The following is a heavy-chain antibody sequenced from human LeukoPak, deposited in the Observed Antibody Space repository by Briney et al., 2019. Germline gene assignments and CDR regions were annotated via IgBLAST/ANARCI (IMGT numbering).Heavy chain of an antibody. D-gene: IGHD2-8*02. J-gene: IGHJ5*02. CDR3: ARGEYCTAGTGPPGLT. CDR2: INPSGGGT. CDR1: GYSFSSHY. V-gene: IGHV1-46*01. Sequence: ASVQVSCKASGYSFSSHYMHWVRQAPGQGLEWMGIINPSGGGTTYAEKFQGRVTMTRDTSTSTVYMELSSLRSEDAASDYCARGEYCTAGTGPPGLTWGQGTLVTVSS.